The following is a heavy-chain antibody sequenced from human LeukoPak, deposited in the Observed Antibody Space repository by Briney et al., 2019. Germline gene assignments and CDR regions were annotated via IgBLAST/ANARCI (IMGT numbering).Heavy chain of an antibody. J-gene: IGHJ4*02. CDR2: ISGSGSTT. Sequence: GGSLRLSCAASGFTFSSYAMSWVRQAPGKGLQWVSAISGSGSTTYYADSVKGRFTISRDNSKNTLYLQMNSLRAEDTAVYYCAKTQAPRKLYYFDFWGQGTLVTVSS. CDR1: GFTFSSYA. CDR3: AKTQAPRKLYYFDF. D-gene: IGHD1-1*01. V-gene: IGHV3-23*01.